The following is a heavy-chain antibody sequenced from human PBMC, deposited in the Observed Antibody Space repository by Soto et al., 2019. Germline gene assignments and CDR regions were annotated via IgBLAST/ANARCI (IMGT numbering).Heavy chain of an antibody. CDR2: ISYDGSNK. V-gene: IGHV3-30-3*01. Sequence: QVQLVESGGGVVQPGRSLRLSCAASGFTFSSYAMHWVRQAPGKGLEWVAVISYDGSNKYYADSVKGRFTISRDNSKNTLYLQMNSLRAEDTAVYYCARDLAPGPALPGSYYFDYWGQGTLVTVSS. J-gene: IGHJ4*02. CDR3: ARDLAPGPALPGSYYFDY. CDR1: GFTFSSYA. D-gene: IGHD2-2*01.